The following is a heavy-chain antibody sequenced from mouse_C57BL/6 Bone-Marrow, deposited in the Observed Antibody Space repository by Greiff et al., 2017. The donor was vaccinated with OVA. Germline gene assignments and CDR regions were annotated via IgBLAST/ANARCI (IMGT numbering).Heavy chain of an antibody. CDR1: GFTFSSYA. J-gene: IGHJ2*01. CDR2: ISDGGSYT. Sequence: DVMLVESGGGLVKPGGSLKLSCAASGFTFSSYAMSWVRQTPEKRLEWVATISDGGSYTYYPDNVKGRFTISRDNAKNNLYLQMSHLKSEDTAMYYCARGIPFDYWGQGTTLTVSS. V-gene: IGHV5-4*03. CDR3: ARGIPFDY.